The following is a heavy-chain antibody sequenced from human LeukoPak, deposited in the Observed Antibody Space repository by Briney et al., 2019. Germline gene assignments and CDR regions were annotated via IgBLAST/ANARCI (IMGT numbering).Heavy chain of an antibody. CDR2: LYSSGTT. J-gene: IGHJ6*02. V-gene: IGHV3-66*01. Sequence: GGSLRLSCAASGFTFSSNYMSWVRQAPGKGLEWGSLLYSSGTTYYTDSVKGRVTISRDSSKNTLYLQMNSLRAEDTAVYYCAGRDKGYYYGMDVWGQGTTVTVSS. CDR1: GFTFSSNY. CDR3: AGRDKGYYYGMDV. D-gene: IGHD5-24*01.